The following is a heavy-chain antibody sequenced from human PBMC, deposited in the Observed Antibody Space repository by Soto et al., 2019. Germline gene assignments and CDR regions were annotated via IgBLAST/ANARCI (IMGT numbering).Heavy chain of an antibody. CDR3: TRDGGYDSPPDY. Sequence: GGSLRLSCTASGFTFGDYAMSWFRQAPGKGLEWVGFIRSKAYGGTSEYAASVKGRFTISRDDSKSIAYLQMNSLKTEDTAVYYCTRDGGYDSPPDYWGQGTLVTVS. V-gene: IGHV3-49*03. J-gene: IGHJ4*02. CDR2: IRSKAYGGTS. D-gene: IGHD5-12*01. CDR1: GFTFGDYA.